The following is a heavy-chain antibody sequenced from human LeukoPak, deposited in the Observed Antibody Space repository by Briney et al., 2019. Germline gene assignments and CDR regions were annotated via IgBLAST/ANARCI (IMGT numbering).Heavy chain of an antibody. J-gene: IGHJ4*02. CDR2: ITSGGDYI. V-gene: IGHV3-21*01. D-gene: IGHD3-9*01. Sequence: GGSLRLSCAASGFTFNTFNMNWVRQAPGKGLEWVSSITSGGDYIYYAGSVKGRFTTSRDNAKNSLSLQLNSLRVEDTAVYYCARGHYEVLAASYKWTPDYWGQGTLVTVSS. CDR3: ARGHYEVLAASYKWTPDY. CDR1: GFTFNTFN.